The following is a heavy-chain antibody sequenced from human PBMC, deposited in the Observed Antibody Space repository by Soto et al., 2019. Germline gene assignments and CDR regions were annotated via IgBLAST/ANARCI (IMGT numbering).Heavy chain of an antibody. V-gene: IGHV1-8*01. CDR2: MNPNSGNT. CDR1: GYTFTSYD. CDR3: ATRLSGETRNWFDA. Sequence: ASVKVSCKASGYTFTSYDINWVRQATGKGLEWMGWMNPNSGNTGYAQKFQGRVTMTGNTSTNTAYMELSSLRSEDTAVYYCATRLSGETRNWFDAWGQGTLVTVSS. J-gene: IGHJ5*02. D-gene: IGHD4-17*01.